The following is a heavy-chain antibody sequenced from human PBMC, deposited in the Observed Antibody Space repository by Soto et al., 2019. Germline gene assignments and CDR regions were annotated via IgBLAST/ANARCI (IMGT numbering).Heavy chain of an antibody. Sequence: GGSLRLSCAASGFTFSSDCMHWVRQAPGKGLVWVSRINTDGSDTSYADSVKGRFTISRDNAKNMLYLQMNSLRAEDTAVYYCARSSGSFRHFDYWGQGTLVTVSS. J-gene: IGHJ4*02. V-gene: IGHV3-74*01. CDR3: ARSSGSFRHFDY. CDR1: GFTFSSDC. D-gene: IGHD1-26*01. CDR2: INTDGSDT.